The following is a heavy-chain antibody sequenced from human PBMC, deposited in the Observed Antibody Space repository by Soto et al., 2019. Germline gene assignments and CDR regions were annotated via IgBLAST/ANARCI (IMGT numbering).Heavy chain of an antibody. Sequence: QVLLVQSGAEVKKPGSSVKVSCKASGGTFSSHAISWVRQAPGQGLEWMGGIIPFFKATNYAQKFQGRVTITADDSTSTAYMDLYSLRSEDTAVYYCARDVPLNYYDGTFSYYAMDVWGQGTTVTVSS. V-gene: IGHV1-69*01. D-gene: IGHD3-16*01. J-gene: IGHJ6*02. CDR1: GGTFSSHA. CDR3: ARDVPLNYYDGTFSYYAMDV. CDR2: IIPFFKAT.